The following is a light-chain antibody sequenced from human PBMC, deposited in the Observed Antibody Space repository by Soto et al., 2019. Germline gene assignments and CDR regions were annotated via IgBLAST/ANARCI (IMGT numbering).Light chain of an antibody. J-gene: IGLJ2*01. V-gene: IGLV1-44*01. CDR1: SSNFGSNP. CDR3: SAWDDNLYGPV. Sequence: QSVLTQPPSASGTPGQRVTISCSGGSSNFGSNPVNWYQQQLPGTAPKLLIYRSNQRPSGVPDRFSASNSGTSASLAISGLYSEYEATYYCSAWDDNLYGPVFGGGTKLTVL. CDR2: RSN.